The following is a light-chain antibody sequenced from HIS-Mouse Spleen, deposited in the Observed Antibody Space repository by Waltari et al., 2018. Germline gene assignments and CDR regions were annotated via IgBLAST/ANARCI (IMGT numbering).Light chain of an antibody. Sequence: SYELTQPPSVSVSPGQTASITCSGDKLGDKYACWYQQKPGQSTVLVIYQDIKRPSGIPERLSGSNSGNTATLTISGTQAMDEADYYCQAWDSSTVVFGGGTKLTVL. J-gene: IGLJ2*01. CDR2: QDI. CDR3: QAWDSSTVV. V-gene: IGLV3-1*01. CDR1: KLGDKY.